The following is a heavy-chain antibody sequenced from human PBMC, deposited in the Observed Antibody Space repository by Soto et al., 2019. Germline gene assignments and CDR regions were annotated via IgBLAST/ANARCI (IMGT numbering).Heavy chain of an antibody. CDR3: ARDGQRTVVG. CDR1: GFIVNSNY. D-gene: IGHD2-15*01. J-gene: IGHJ4*02. CDR2: IYSGGTT. Sequence: EVQLVESGGGLVQPGGSLRLSCAASGFIVNSNYMSWVRQAPGKGLEWVSVIYSGGTTDYADSVKGRFTITRDISKNTVYLQINSRRAEDTAVYYCARDGQRTVVGWGQGTLVPVSS. V-gene: IGHV3-66*01.